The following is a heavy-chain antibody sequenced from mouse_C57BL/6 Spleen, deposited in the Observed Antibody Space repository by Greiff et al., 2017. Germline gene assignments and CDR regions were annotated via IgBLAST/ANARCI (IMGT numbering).Heavy chain of an antibody. Sequence: QVQLQQSGAELARPGASVTLSCKASGYTFTSYGISWVKQRTGQGLEWIGEIYPRSGNTYYNEKFKGKATLTADKSSSTAYMELRSLTSEDSAVYFCAKKGVDDWFAYWGQGTLVTVSA. CDR3: AKKGVDDWFAY. V-gene: IGHV1-81*01. CDR1: GYTFTSYG. J-gene: IGHJ3*01. CDR2: IYPRSGNT.